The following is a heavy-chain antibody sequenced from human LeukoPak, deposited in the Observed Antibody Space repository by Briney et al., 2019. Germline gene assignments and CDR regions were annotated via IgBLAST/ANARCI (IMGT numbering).Heavy chain of an antibody. CDR2: ISAYNGNT. CDR3: ASCDILTGYYEGAEYYFDY. V-gene: IGHV1-18*01. CDR1: GYTFTSYG. D-gene: IGHD3-9*01. Sequence: GASVKVSCKASGYTFTSYGISWVRQAPGQGLEWMGWISAYNGNTNYAQKLQGRVTMTTDTSTSTAYMELSSLRSEDTAVYYCASCDILTGYYEGAEYYFDYWGQGTLVTVSS. J-gene: IGHJ4*02.